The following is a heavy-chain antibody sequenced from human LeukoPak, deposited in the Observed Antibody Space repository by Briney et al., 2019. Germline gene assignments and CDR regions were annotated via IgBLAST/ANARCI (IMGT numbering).Heavy chain of an antibody. J-gene: IGHJ6*03. CDR2: IYTSGST. CDR1: GGSISSYY. V-gene: IGHV4-4*09. CDR3: ARLGQLLARYYYYYYMDV. D-gene: IGHD6-13*01. Sequence: SETLSLTCTVSGGSISSYYWSWIRQPPGKGLEWIGYIYTSGSTNYNPSLKSRVTISVDTSKNQFSLKLSSVTAADTAVYYCARLGQLLARYYYYYYMDVWGKGTTVTVSS.